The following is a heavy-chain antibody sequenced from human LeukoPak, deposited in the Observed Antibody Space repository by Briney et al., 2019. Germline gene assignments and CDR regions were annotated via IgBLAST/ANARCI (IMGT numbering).Heavy chain of an antibody. CDR1: GYTFTGYY. V-gene: IGHV1-2*02. CDR2: INPNSGGT. Sequence: GAPVKVSCKASGYTFTGYYMHWVRQAPGQGLEWMGWINPNSGGTNYAQKFQGRVTMTRDTSISTAYMELSRLRSDDTAVYYCARSYDYVWGSYRAYFDYWGQGTLVTVSS. J-gene: IGHJ4*02. D-gene: IGHD3-16*01. CDR3: ARSYDYVWGSYRAYFDY.